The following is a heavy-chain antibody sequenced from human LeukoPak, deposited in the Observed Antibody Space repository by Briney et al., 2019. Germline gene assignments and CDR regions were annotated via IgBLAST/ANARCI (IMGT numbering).Heavy chain of an antibody. Sequence: ASVKVSCKASGYTFTHYGLNWVRQAPGQGLEWMGWISAYNGNTNYAQKLQGRVTMTIDTSTSTAYMELRSLRSDDTAVYYCARLAEQLVYVFDIWGQGTMVTVSS. CDR2: ISAYNGNT. CDR1: GYTFTHYG. V-gene: IGHV1-18*01. J-gene: IGHJ3*02. D-gene: IGHD6-6*01. CDR3: ARLAEQLVYVFDI.